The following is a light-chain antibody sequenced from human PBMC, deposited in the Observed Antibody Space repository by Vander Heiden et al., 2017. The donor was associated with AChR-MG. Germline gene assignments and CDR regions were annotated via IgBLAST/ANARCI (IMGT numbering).Light chain of an antibody. V-gene: IGKV3D-20*01. J-gene: IGKJ1*01. CDR1: QSVRSNR. CDR2: GAS. Sequence: EIVLTPSPATLSLSPGESATLFWGASQSVRSNRMAWYQQKPGLAPRILVYGASTLFAGIPDRFSGSGAGTEFSLTITILEPEDFAVYYCQRYGTSPETFGQGTKVEVK. CDR3: QRYGTSPET.